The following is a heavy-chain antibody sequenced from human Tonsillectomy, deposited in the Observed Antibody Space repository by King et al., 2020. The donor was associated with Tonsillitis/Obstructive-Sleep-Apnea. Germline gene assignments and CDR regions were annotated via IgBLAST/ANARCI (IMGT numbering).Heavy chain of an antibody. V-gene: IGHV1-58*02. CDR1: GFTFTSSA. Sequence: MQLVQSGPEVKKPGTSVKVSCKASGFTFTSSAMQWVRQARGQRLEWIGWIVVGSGNTNYAQKFQERVTITRDMSTSTAYMELSSLRSEYTAVYYFAALFVYSSGYHGGAFDIWGQGTMVTVSS. J-gene: IGHJ3*02. CDR2: IVVGSGNT. D-gene: IGHD3-22*01. CDR3: AALFVYSSGYHGGAFDI.